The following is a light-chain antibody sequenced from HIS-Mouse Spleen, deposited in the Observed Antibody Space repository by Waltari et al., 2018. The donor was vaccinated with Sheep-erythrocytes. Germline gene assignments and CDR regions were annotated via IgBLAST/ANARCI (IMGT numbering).Light chain of an antibody. CDR2: EVS. CDR1: SSDVGGYNY. CDR3: SSYAGSNNWV. V-gene: IGLV2-8*01. Sequence: QSALTQPPSASGSPGQSVPIPCTGTSSDVGGYNYVPGYQQHPGKAPKLMIYEVSKRPSGVPDRFSGSKSGNTASLTVSGLQAEDEADYYCSSYAGSNNWVFGGGTKLTVL. J-gene: IGLJ3*02.